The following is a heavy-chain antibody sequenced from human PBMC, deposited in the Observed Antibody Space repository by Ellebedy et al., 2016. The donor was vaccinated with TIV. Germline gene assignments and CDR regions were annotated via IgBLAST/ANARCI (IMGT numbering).Heavy chain of an antibody. J-gene: IGHJ5*02. Sequence: AASVKVSCKASGYTFTTYGISWVRQAPGQGLEWMGWISPYNGNTKYAQKLQGRITMTTDTSTSTAYMELRSLRSDYTAGYYCARRNGDYGNWCDPWGQGTLVTVSS. V-gene: IGHV1-18*04. D-gene: IGHD4-17*01. CDR3: ARRNGDYGNWCDP. CDR1: GYTFTTYG. CDR2: ISPYNGNT.